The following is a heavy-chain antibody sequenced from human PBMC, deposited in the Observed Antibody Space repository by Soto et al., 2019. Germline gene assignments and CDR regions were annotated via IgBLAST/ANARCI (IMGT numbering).Heavy chain of an antibody. D-gene: IGHD1-1*01. CDR2: IYYSGST. V-gene: IGHV4-59*01. CDR3: AGTGTRDYYYGMDV. Sequence: SETLSLTCAVYGGSISSYYWSWIRQPPGKGLEWIGYIYYSGSTNYNPSLKSRVTISVDTSKNQFSLKLSSVTAADTAVYYCAGTGTRDYYYGMDVWGQGTTVTVSS. CDR1: GGSISSYY. J-gene: IGHJ6*02.